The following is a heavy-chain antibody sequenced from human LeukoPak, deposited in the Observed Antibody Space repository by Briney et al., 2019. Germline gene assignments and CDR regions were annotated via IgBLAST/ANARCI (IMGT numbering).Heavy chain of an antibody. CDR2: IWYDGSNK. CDR3: ARGAEYCSSTSCQGDAFDI. Sequence: GGSLRLSCAASGFTFSSYGMHWVRQAPGKGLEWVAVIWYDGSNKYYADSVKGRFTISRDNSKNTLYLQMNSLRAEDTAVYYCARGAEYCSSTSCQGDAFDIWGQGTMVTVSS. D-gene: IGHD2-2*01. CDR1: GFTFSSYG. J-gene: IGHJ3*02. V-gene: IGHV3-33*01.